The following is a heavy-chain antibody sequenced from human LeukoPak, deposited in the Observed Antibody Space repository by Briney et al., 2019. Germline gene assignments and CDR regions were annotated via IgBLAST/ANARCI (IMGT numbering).Heavy chain of an antibody. CDR3: TRDRGGRWFGELLGFDN. Sequence: GGSLRLSCQASGFDFSDYIMSWVRQAPGKGLEWIAFIRSSHHGATREYAASVKGRFIISRDDSKNIAYLEMESLQTEDTGVYFCTRDRGGRWFGELLGFDNWGQGTLLTVSS. CDR2: IRSSHHGATR. J-gene: IGHJ4*02. CDR1: GFDFSDYI. V-gene: IGHV3-49*04. D-gene: IGHD3-10*01.